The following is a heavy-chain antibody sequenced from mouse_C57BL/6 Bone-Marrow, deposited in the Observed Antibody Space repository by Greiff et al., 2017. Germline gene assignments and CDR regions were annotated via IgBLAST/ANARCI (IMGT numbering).Heavy chain of an antibody. V-gene: IGHV1-4*01. CDR1: GYTFTSYT. CDR2: INPSSGYT. J-gene: IGHJ3*01. Sequence: VMLVESGAELARPGASVKMSCKASGYTFTSYTMHWVKQRPGQGLEWIGYINPSSGYTKYNQKFKDKATLTADKSSSTAYMQLSSLTSEDSAVYYCARRRRGFAYWGQGTLVTVSA. CDR3: ARRRRGFAY.